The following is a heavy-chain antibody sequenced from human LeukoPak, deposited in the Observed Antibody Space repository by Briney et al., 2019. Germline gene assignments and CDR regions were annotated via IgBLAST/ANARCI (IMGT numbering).Heavy chain of an antibody. Sequence: GGSLRLSCAASGFTFSSYSMNWVRQAPGKGLEWVSYISSSSSTIYYTDSVKGRFTISRDNAKNSLYLQMNSLRAEDTAVYYCARENYYGSGSQTLSDYYYGMDVWGQGTTVTVSS. CDR2: ISSSSSTI. D-gene: IGHD3-10*01. V-gene: IGHV3-48*01. CDR3: ARENYYGSGSQTLSDYYYGMDV. CDR1: GFTFSSYS. J-gene: IGHJ6*02.